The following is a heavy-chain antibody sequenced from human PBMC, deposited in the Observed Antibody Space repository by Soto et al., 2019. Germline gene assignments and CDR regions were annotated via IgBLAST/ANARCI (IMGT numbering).Heavy chain of an antibody. CDR3: ARGGNRYSNVASGVGGFDY. CDR2: VYHTGAT. Sequence: QMQLQESGPGLVKPSETQSLTCTVSGASITSSYWSWIRQSPGKGLEWIAYVYHTGATNYNPSLKSRVTISLDTSKSQFSLNLTSLTTADTAVYFCARGGNRYSNVASGVGGFDYWGQGSLVTVSS. V-gene: IGHV4-59*01. D-gene: IGHD5-12*01. J-gene: IGHJ4*02. CDR1: GASITSSY.